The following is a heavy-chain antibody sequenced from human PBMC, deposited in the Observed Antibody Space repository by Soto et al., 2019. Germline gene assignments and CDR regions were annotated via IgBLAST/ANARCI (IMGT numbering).Heavy chain of an antibody. CDR2: IIPIFGTA. Sequence: QVQLVQSGAEVKKPGSSVKVSCKASGGTFSSYAISWVRQAPGQGLEWMGGIIPIFGTANYAQKFQGRVTITADESTRTAYMELSSLRSEDTAVYYCARSGQQLALHHYYYGMYVWGQGNTGTVSS. V-gene: IGHV1-69*01. CDR1: GGTFSSYA. J-gene: IGHJ6*02. D-gene: IGHD6-13*01. CDR3: ARSGQQLALHHYYYGMYV.